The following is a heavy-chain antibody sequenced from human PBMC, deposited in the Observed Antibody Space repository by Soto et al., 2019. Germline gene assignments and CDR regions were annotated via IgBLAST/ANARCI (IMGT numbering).Heavy chain of an antibody. CDR1: GASTSSSSYY. J-gene: IGHJ5*02. V-gene: IGHV4-39*01. CDR2: IYYSGST. CDR3: ASYKGSSSGYAYNWFDP. D-gene: IGHD6-13*01. Sequence: SETLSLTCTISGASTSSSSYYWGWIRQPPGKGLGGIGSIYYSGSTYYNPSLKSRVTISVDTSKNQFSLKLSSVTAADTAVYYCASYKGSSSGYAYNWFDPWGQGTLVTVSA.